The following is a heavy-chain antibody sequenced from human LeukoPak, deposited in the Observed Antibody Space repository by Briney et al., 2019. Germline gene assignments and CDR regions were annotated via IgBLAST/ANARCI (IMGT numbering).Heavy chain of an antibody. CDR3: ARERNYYGSGSLAAFDN. Sequence: GGSLRLSCAASGFTFSSYSMNWVRQAPGKGLEWVSSISSSSSYIYYADSVKGRFTISRDNAKNSLYLQMNSLRAEDTAVYYCARERNYYGSGSLAAFDNWGQGTLVTVSS. V-gene: IGHV3-21*01. CDR1: GFTFSSYS. D-gene: IGHD3-10*01. CDR2: ISSSSSYI. J-gene: IGHJ4*02.